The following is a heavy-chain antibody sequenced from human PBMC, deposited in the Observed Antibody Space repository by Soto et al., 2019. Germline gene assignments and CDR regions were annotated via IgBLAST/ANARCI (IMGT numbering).Heavy chain of an antibody. D-gene: IGHD6-6*01. V-gene: IGHV4-30-4*01. Sequence: SETLSLTCTVSGDSIGSGEYYWTWIRQPPGKGLEWIGYIFSLGTTYYNPSLGSRVTLSADTSENTLSLKLNSVTAADTAVYYCARRPDGFDIWGQGTMVTVSS. CDR2: IFSLGTT. CDR3: ARRPDGFDI. CDR1: GDSIGSGEYY. J-gene: IGHJ3*02.